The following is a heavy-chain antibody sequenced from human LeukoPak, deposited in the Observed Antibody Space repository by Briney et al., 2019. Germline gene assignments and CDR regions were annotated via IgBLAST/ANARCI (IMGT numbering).Heavy chain of an antibody. Sequence: SVKVSCKASGGTFSSYPVSWVRQAPGQGLEWMGGIIPIFDTPTYAQKFQGRVTIAAVESTSTAYMELSSLRAEDTAVYYCAKDPRYSSGWFDYWGQGTLVTVSS. V-gene: IGHV1-69*13. D-gene: IGHD6-19*01. J-gene: IGHJ5*01. CDR2: IIPIFDTP. CDR1: GGTFSSYP. CDR3: AKDPRYSSGWFDY.